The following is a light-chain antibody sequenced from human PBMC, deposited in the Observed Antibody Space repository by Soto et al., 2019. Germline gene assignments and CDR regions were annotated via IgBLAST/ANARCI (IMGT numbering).Light chain of an antibody. CDR2: AAS. CDR3: QQSDSLPIT. Sequence: DIQMTESPSSLSASVGDRVTITCLSSQDISNHLNWYQQRLGKAPKLLIYAASNLERGVPSRFSGTRSGTHFTFAITSPQPEDAATYYCQQSDSLPITFGQGTRLEIK. CDR1: QDISNH. J-gene: IGKJ5*01. V-gene: IGKV1-33*01.